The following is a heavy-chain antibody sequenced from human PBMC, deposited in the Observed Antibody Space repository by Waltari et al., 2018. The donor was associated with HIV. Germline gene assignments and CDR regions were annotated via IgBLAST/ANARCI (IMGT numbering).Heavy chain of an antibody. D-gene: IGHD3-3*01. Sequence: EVQLSESGGGLVQPGESLRLSGVGSDFHVTTFCMAWVRQTPGRGLHWISSLSRSDLETYYADSVKGRFSVSRDDAENTLHLHMDRLTVDDTALYYCVRVAATASAPFDLWGQGTLVTVSS. CDR2: LSRSDLET. CDR3: VRVAATASAPFDL. CDR1: DFHVTTFC. J-gene: IGHJ4*02. V-gene: IGHV3-23*01.